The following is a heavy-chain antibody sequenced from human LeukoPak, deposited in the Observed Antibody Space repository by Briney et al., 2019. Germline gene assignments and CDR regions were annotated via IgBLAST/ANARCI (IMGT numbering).Heavy chain of an antibody. V-gene: IGHV4-59*01. CDR2: IHYSGST. CDR3: ARGRRDTAMIIYYYYYYMDV. Sequence: SETLSLTCAVYGGSFSGYYWSWIRQPPGKGLEWIGYIHYSGSTNYNPSLKSRVTISVDTSKNQFSLKLSSVTAADTAVYYCARGRRDTAMIIYYYYYYMDVWGKGTTVTISS. J-gene: IGHJ6*03. D-gene: IGHD5-18*01. CDR1: GGSFSGYY.